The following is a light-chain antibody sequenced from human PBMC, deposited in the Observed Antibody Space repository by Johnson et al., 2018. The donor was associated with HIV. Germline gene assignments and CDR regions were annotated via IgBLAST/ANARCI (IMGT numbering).Light chain of an antibody. J-gene: IGLJ1*01. CDR2: DNN. CDR3: GTWDSSLSAAYV. Sequence: QSVLTQPPSVSAAPGQQVTISCSGSSSNIGNNYVSWYQQLPGTAPKLLIYDNNKRPSGIPDRFSASKSGTSATLGITGLQTGDEADYYCGTWDSSLSAAYVFGTGTGVTGL. V-gene: IGLV1-51*01. CDR1: SSNIGNNY.